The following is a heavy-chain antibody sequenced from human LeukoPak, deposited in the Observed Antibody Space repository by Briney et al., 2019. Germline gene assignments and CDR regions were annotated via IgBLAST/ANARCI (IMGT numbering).Heavy chain of an antibody. Sequence: GGSLRLSCAASGFTFSSYVMHWVRQAPGKGLEWVAIISYDGSNEYYADSVKGRFTISRDNSKNTLYLQMNSLRAEDTAVYYCARATYGSGSYGLYYYMDVWGKGTTVTVSS. J-gene: IGHJ6*03. D-gene: IGHD3-10*01. CDR3: ARATYGSGSYGLYYYMDV. CDR2: ISYDGSNE. CDR1: GFTFSSYV. V-gene: IGHV3-30*04.